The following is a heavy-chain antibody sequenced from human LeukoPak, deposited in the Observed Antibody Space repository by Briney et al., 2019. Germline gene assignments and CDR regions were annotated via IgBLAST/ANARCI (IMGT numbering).Heavy chain of an antibody. Sequence: GSLRLSCAASGFTFDDYGMNWVRQAPGKGLEWVSGINWNGGSTGYADSVKGRFTISRDNAKNSLYLQTNSLRAEDTAVYYCAELGITMIGGVWGKGTTVTISS. CDR1: GFTFDDYG. CDR3: AELGITMIGGV. CDR2: INWNGGST. D-gene: IGHD3-10*02. V-gene: IGHV3-20*04. J-gene: IGHJ6*04.